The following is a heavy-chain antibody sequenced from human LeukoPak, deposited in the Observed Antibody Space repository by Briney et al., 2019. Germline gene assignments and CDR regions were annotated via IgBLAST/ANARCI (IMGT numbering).Heavy chain of an antibody. V-gene: IGHV3-15*01. Sequence: PGGSLRLSCTASGFTFSNAWMSWVRQAPGKGLEWVGRIKSKTDSGTTDYAAPVNGRFTISRDDSKNTLYLQMNSLKTEDTAVYCCTTHLRETIFDYWGQGALVTVSS. D-gene: IGHD3-10*01. CDR1: GFTFSNAW. CDR3: TTHLRETIFDY. J-gene: IGHJ4*02. CDR2: IKSKTDSGTT.